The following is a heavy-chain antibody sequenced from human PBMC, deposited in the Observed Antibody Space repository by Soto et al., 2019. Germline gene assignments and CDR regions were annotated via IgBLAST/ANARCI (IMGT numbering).Heavy chain of an antibody. D-gene: IGHD3-10*01. CDR1: GFTCSSYG. V-gene: IGHV3-30*03. CDR3: ARAYYFGSGTSYTLYY. J-gene: IGHJ4*02. CDR2: ISDDGVSK. Sequence: GWSLRRSCAASGFTCSSYGMHLVRQAPCKGLGWVAVISDDGVSKYYADSVQGRFTISRDNSESAVFLQMNSLRPDDTALYFCARAYYFGSGTSYTLYYWGQGTQVTVSS.